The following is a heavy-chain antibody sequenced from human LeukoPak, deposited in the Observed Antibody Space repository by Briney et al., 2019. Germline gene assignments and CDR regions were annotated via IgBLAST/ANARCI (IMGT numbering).Heavy chain of an antibody. CDR2: IYTSGST. Sequence: SETLSLTCAVYGGSLSGYYWSGLRLPAGKGLEWIGRIYTSGSTTYNPSLKSRVTMSVDTSKSQFSLNLMSVTAADTAVYYCTRDTGTTGEVKFDPWGQGTLVTVSS. CDR3: TRDTGTTGEVKFDP. CDR1: GGSLSGYY. D-gene: IGHD4-17*01. J-gene: IGHJ5*02. V-gene: IGHV4-4*07.